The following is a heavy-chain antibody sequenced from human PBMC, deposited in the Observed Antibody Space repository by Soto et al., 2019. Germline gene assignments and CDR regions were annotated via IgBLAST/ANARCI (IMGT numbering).Heavy chain of an antibody. CDR3: AKGLVVTAILTYFNY. Sequence: EVQLVESGGVVVQPGGSLRLSCAASGFTFDDYTMHWVRQAPGKGLEWVSLISWDGGSTYYADSVKGRFTISRDNSKNSLYLQMNRLRTDDTALYYCAKGLVVTAILTYFNYWGQGTLVTVSS. CDR2: ISWDGGST. D-gene: IGHD2-21*02. J-gene: IGHJ4*02. V-gene: IGHV3-43*01. CDR1: GFTFDDYT.